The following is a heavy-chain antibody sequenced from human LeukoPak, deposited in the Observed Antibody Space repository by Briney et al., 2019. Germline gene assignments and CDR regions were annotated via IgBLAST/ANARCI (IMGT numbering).Heavy chain of an antibody. CDR1: GFTFSNSW. CDR2: IHDDGSVK. J-gene: IGHJ6*02. CDR3: ATYTNWVAGDV. Sequence: GGSLRLSCAASGFTFSNSWVSWVRQAAGQGLEWVAAIHDDGSVKDYVDSVKGGFTISRDNAKNSLYPPMTSLRAEETAVYYCATYTNWVAGDVWGQGTTVSVSS. V-gene: IGHV3-7*01. D-gene: IGHD1-1*01.